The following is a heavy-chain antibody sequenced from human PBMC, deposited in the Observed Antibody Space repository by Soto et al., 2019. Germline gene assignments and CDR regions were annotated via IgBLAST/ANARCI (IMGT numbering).Heavy chain of an antibody. J-gene: IGHJ4*02. D-gene: IGHD3-10*01. CDR1: GFTFSIYA. CDR3: AKVLYGSGSPFDY. Sequence: EVQLLESGGGLVQPGGSLRLSCAPSGFTFSIYAMSWVRQAPGKGLEWVSAISGSGGSTYYADSVKGRCTISRDNSKKRQYQQMNSLRDEDTAVYCCAKVLYGSGSPFDYGGQGTLVTVSS. V-gene: IGHV3-23*01. CDR2: ISGSGGST.